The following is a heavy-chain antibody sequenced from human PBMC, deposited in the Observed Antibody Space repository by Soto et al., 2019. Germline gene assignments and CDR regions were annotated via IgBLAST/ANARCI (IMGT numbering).Heavy chain of an antibody. J-gene: IGHJ6*02. CDR1: GGSVSSGSYY. Sequence: SETLSLTCTVSGGSVSSGSYYWSWIRQPPGKGLEWIGYIYYSGSTNYNPSLKSRVTISVDTSKNQFSLKLSSVTAADTAVYYCXREEGDTIFGALCGMDVWGQGTTVTVSS. CDR3: XREEGDTIFGALCGMDV. V-gene: IGHV4-61*01. D-gene: IGHD3-3*01. CDR2: IYYSGST.